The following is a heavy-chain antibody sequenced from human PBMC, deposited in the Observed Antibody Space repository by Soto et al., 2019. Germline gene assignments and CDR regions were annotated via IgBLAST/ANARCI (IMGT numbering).Heavy chain of an antibody. CDR1: GGSISSGVYY. V-gene: IGHV4-31*03. CDR2: IYYSGST. Sequence: SETLSLTCTVSGGSISSGVYYWSWIRQHPGKGLEWIGYIYYSGSTYYNPSLKSRVTISVDTSKNQFSLKLSSVTAADTAVYYCARDDHGDYDFWAFDIWGQGTMVTVSS. CDR3: ARDDHGDYDFWAFDI. D-gene: IGHD4-17*01. J-gene: IGHJ3*02.